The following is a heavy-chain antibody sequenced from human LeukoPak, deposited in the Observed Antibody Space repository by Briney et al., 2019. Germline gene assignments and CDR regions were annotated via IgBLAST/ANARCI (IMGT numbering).Heavy chain of an antibody. V-gene: IGHV4-34*01. Sequence: SETLSLTCAVYGGSFSGYYWSWIRQPPGKGLEWIGEINHSGSTNYNPSLKSRVTISVDTSKNQLSLKLSSVTAADTAVYYCASDNTAMFDWGQGTLVTVSS. J-gene: IGHJ4*02. D-gene: IGHD5-18*01. CDR2: INHSGST. CDR3: ASDNTAMFD. CDR1: GGSFSGYY.